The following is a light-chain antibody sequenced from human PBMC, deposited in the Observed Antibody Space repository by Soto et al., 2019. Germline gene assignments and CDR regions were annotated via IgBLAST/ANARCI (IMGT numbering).Light chain of an antibody. CDR1: HDVRSW. J-gene: IGKJ1*01. Sequence: DIQMTQSPSSVSASVGDRVTISCRASHDVRSWLAWYQQKPGKAPNLLIYGASTLQIGVPSRFSGSGSGTDFTLPISSLQPEDFATYYCQQANGDPWTFGQGTKVEIK. CDR2: GAS. V-gene: IGKV1-12*02. CDR3: QQANGDPWT.